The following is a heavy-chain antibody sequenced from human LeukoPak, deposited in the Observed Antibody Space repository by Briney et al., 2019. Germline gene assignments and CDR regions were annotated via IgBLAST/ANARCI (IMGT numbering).Heavy chain of an antibody. CDR1: GFTFSNYG. J-gene: IGHJ4*02. D-gene: IGHD3-16*01. CDR3: VRRGSKTYDFDY. CDR2: IWSDGSQK. Sequence: GRSLRLSCAASGFTFSNYGMHWVRQAPGKGLEWVAVIWSDGSQKYYADSVKGRFTISRDNSKETLDLQMNSLRAEDTALYYCVRRGSKTYDFDYWGQGTLVIVSP. V-gene: IGHV3-33*01.